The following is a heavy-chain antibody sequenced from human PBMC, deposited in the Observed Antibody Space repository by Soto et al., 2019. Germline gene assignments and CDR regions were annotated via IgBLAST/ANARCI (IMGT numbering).Heavy chain of an antibody. Sequence: GGSLRLSCAASGFVFSSYALNWVRQAPGKGLEWVSYISSSSSTIYYADSVKGRFTISRDNAKNSMYLQMNSLRDEDTAVYYCASDSPTNDGSDIWRQGTRVA. V-gene: IGHV3-48*02. CDR1: GFVFSSYA. CDR3: ASDSPTNDGSDI. D-gene: IGHD5-12*01. J-gene: IGHJ3*02. CDR2: ISSSSSTI.